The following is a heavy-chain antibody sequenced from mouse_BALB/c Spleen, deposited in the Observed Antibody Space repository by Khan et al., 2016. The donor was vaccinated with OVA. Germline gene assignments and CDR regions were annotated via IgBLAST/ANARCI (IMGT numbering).Heavy chain of an antibody. V-gene: IGHV1-4*01. D-gene: IGHD2-14*01. CDR2: INPGSGNT. J-gene: IGHJ3*01. CDR3: ARDRDYHRSGGWFAY. Sequence: QIQLVQSGAELARPGASVKMSCKASGYTFTSYTIHWIKKRPGQGLEWIGCINPGSGNTNYNDMFKDKATLTTDKSSNTAYLQLSSLTSDDSAVYICARDRDYHRSGGWFAYWGQGTLVTVSA. CDR1: GYTFTSYT.